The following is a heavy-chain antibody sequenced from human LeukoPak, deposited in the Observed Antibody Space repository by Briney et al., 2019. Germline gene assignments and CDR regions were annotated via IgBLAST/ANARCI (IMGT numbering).Heavy chain of an antibody. CDR3: ARDRVGDH. D-gene: IGHD3-10*01. V-gene: IGHV3-7*01. CDR2: IKQDGSEK. Sequence: GGSLRLSCAASGFTFSSYWMTWVRQAPGKGLEWVANIKQDGSEKYYVGSVKGRFTISRDNTENSLYLQMNSLRAEDTAVYYCARDRVGDHWGQGTLVTVSS. J-gene: IGHJ4*02. CDR1: GFTFSSYW.